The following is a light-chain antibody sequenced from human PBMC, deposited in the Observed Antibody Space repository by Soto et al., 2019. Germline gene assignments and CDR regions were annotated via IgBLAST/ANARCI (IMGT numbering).Light chain of an antibody. CDR2: DVT. CDR1: SIDVGGYNH. Sequence: QSVLTQPRSVSGSPGQSVTISCTGTSIDVGGYNHVSWYQKHPGKAPKIMIYDVTKRPSGVPDRFSGSKSGNTASLTISGLQAQDEADYYCCSYAGSYTCYVFXTGTKVTVL. CDR3: CSYAGSYTCYV. V-gene: IGLV2-11*01. J-gene: IGLJ1*01.